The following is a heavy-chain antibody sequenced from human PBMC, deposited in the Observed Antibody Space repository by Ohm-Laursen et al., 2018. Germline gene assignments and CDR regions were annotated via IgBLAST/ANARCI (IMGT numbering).Heavy chain of an antibody. J-gene: IGHJ6*02. Sequence: SLRLSCAAFGFTFSSYGMHWVRQAPGKGLEWVAVISYDGSNKYYADSVKGRFTISRDNSKNTLYLQMNSLRAEDTAVYYCAKDVTPHRWELLKGYYYYGMDVWGQGTTVTVSS. D-gene: IGHD1-26*01. CDR2: ISYDGSNK. V-gene: IGHV3-30*18. CDR1: GFTFSSYG. CDR3: AKDVTPHRWELLKGYYYYGMDV.